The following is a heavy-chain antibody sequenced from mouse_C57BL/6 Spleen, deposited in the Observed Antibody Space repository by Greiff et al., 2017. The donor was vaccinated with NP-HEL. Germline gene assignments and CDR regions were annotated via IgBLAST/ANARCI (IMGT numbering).Heavy chain of an antibody. V-gene: IGHV1-55*01. CDR3: ARELYGSEGDWYFDV. J-gene: IGHJ1*03. CDR2: IYPGSGST. D-gene: IGHD1-1*01. CDR1: GYTFTSYW. Sequence: QVQLQQSGAELVKPGASVKMSCKASGYTFTSYWITWVKQRPGQGLEWIGDIYPGSGSTNYNEKFKSKATLTVDTSSSTAYMQLSSLTSEDSAVYYCARELYGSEGDWYFDVWGTGTTVTVSS.